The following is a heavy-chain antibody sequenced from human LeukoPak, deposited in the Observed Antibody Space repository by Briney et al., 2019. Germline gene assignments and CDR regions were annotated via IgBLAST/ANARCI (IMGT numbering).Heavy chain of an antibody. CDR1: GGSISSYY. J-gene: IGHJ5*02. CDR2: IYYSGST. V-gene: IGHV4-59*08. CDR3: ARHLRWELPLDWFDP. Sequence: ASETLSLTCTVSGGSISSYYWSWIRQPPGKGLEWIGYIYYSGSTNYNPSLKSRATISVDTSKNQFSLKLSSVTAADTAVYYCARHLRWELPLDWFDPWGQGTLVTVSS. D-gene: IGHD1-26*01.